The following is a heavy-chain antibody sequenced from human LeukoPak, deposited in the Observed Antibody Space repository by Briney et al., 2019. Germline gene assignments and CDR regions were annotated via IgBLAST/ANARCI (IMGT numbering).Heavy chain of an antibody. CDR1: GGSFSGYY. CDR2: INHSGST. CDR3: ARGLGSGWSTVRYYYGMDV. D-gene: IGHD6-19*01. V-gene: IGHV4-34*01. J-gene: IGHJ6*02. Sequence: PSETLSLTRAVYGGSFSGYYWSWIRQPQGKGLEWIGEINHSGSTNYNPSLKSRVTISVDTSKNQFSLKLSSVTAADTAVYYCARGLGSGWSTVRYYYGMDVWDQGTTVTVSS.